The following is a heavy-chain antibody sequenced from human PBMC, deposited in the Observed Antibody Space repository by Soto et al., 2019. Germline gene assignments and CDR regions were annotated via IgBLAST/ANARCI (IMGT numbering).Heavy chain of an antibody. V-gene: IGHV3-30-3*01. CDR3: ARGEEADTDY. J-gene: IGHJ4*02. CDR1: GFTFSSYA. CDR2: ISYDGSNK. Sequence: QVQLVESGGGVVQPGRSLRLSCAASGFTFSSYAMHWVRQAPGKGLEWVAVISYDGSNKYYADSVKGRFTISRDNSKNALDLQMNSLRAEDTAVYYCARGEEADTDYWGQGTLVTVSS.